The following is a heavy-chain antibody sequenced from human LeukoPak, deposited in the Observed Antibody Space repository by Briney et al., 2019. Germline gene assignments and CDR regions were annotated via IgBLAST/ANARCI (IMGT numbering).Heavy chain of an antibody. CDR3: VRDRSGSYGVSGLDV. Sequence: SQTLSLTCTVSGGSISSGDHYWSWIRQPPGRGLEWIGYISYSGHTYYNSSLKSRVTISVDSSKKQFSLNQHSVTAADTAVYYCVRDRSGSYGVSGLDVWGQGTTVTVSS. D-gene: IGHD1-26*01. J-gene: IGHJ6*02. CDR2: ISYSGHT. CDR1: GGSISSGDHY. V-gene: IGHV4-30-4*01.